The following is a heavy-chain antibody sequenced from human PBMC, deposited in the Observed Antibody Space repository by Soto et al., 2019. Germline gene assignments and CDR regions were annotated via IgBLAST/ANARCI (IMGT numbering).Heavy chain of an antibody. Sequence: QVQLVESGGGVVQPGTSLRLSCAASGFTFSTYGMHWVRQAPGKGLEYVAGVRYDGRAEYYVDSVRGRFTISRDSYKNMFSLQMNSLRAEDTAVYYCAIGFFSAVYAAHFDQWGQGTPVTVSS. CDR3: AIGFFSAVYAAHFDQ. V-gene: IGHV3-33*03. CDR2: VRYDGRAE. J-gene: IGHJ4*02. CDR1: GFTFSTYG. D-gene: IGHD2-8*01.